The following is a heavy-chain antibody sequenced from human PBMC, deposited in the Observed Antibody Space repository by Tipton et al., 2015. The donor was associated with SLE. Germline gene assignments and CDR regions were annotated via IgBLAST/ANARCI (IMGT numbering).Heavy chain of an antibody. CDR1: GGSFSGYY. CDR2: INHSGST. J-gene: IGHJ3*02. Sequence: TLSLTCAVYGGSFSGYYWSWIRQPPGKGLEWIGEINHSGSTNYNPSLKSRVTISVDTSKNQFSLKLSPVTAADTAVYYCARARDIVATINPYGAFDIWGQGTMVTVSS. D-gene: IGHD5-12*01. V-gene: IGHV4-34*01. CDR3: ARARDIVATINPYGAFDI.